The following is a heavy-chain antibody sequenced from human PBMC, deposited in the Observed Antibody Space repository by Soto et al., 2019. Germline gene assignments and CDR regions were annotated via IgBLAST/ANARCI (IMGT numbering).Heavy chain of an antibody. CDR2: ISSSSSYI. D-gene: IGHD2-8*01. Sequence: LRLSCAASGFTFSSYSMNWVRQAPGKGLEWVSSISSSSSYIYYADSVKGRFTISRDNAKNSLYLQMNSLRAEDTAVYYCARETTDFYCTNGVCYYYYYGMDVWGQGTTVTVSS. J-gene: IGHJ6*02. CDR1: GFTFSSYS. V-gene: IGHV3-21*01. CDR3: ARETTDFYCTNGVCYYYYYGMDV.